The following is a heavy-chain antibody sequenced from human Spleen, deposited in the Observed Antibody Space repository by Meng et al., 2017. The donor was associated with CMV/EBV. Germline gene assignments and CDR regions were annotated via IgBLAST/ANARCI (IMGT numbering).Heavy chain of an antibody. CDR2: INHSGST. CDR1: GGSFSGYY. Sequence: QVQLQQWGAGLVKPSETLSLTCAVYGGSFSGYYWSWIRQPPGKGLEWIGEINHSGSTNYNPSLKSRVTISVDTSKNQFSLKLSSVTAADTAVYYCARGGLYSSSWYDYWGQGTLVTVSS. J-gene: IGHJ4*02. V-gene: IGHV4-34*01. D-gene: IGHD6-13*01. CDR3: ARGGLYSSSWYDY.